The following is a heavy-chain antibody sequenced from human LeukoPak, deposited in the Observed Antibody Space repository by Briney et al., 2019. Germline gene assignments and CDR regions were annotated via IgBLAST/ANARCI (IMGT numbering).Heavy chain of an antibody. CDR2: INHSGST. J-gene: IGHJ4*02. V-gene: IGHV4-34*01. CDR3: ARVMIAARSPFDY. Sequence: PSETLPLTCAVYGGSFSGYYWSRIRQPPGKGLEWIGEINHSGSTNYNPSLKSRVTISVDTSMNQFSLKLSSVTAADTAVYYCARVMIAARSPFDYWGQGTLATVSS. CDR1: GGSFSGYY. D-gene: IGHD6-6*01.